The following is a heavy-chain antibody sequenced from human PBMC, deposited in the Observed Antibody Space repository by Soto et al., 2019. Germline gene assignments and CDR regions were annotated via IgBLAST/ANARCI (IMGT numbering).Heavy chain of an antibody. J-gene: IGHJ5*02. CDR2: ISGSGGST. Sequence: PGGCLRLSCAAAGFTFSGYDMSWVRQATGKGLEWVSAISGSGGSTYYADSVKGRCTISRDNSKNTLYRQMSSLRAEDTDVYYCSKAPLADGEFDTLGQGNLLTVSS. V-gene: IGHV3-23*01. D-gene: IGHD3-3*02. CDR1: GFTFSGYD. CDR3: SKAPLADGEFDT.